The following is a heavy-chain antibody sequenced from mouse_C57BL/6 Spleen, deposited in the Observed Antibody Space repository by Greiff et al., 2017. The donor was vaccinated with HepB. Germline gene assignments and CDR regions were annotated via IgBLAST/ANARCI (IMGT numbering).Heavy chain of an antibody. V-gene: IGHV1-52*01. Sequence: VQLQQPGAELVRPGSSVKLSCKASGYTFTSYWMHWVKQRPIQGLEWIGNIDPSDSETHYNQKFKDKATLTVDKSSSTAYMQLSSLTSEDSAVYYCARNYGSSYLYYFDYWGQGTTLTVSS. CDR1: GYTFTSYW. D-gene: IGHD1-1*01. CDR2: IDPSDSET. J-gene: IGHJ2*01. CDR3: ARNYGSSYLYYFDY.